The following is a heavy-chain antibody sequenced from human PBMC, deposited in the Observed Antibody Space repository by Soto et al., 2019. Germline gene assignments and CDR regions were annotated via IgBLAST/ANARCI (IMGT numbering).Heavy chain of an antibody. CDR3: AKGPIAVAGTLGGLFDY. V-gene: IGHV3-30*18. Sequence: QVQLVESGGGVVQPGRSLRLSCAASGFTFSSYGMHWVRQAPGKGLEWVAVISYDGSNKYYADSVKGRFTISRDNSKNTLYLQMNSLRAEDTAVYYCAKGPIAVAGTLGGLFDYWGQGTLVTFSS. CDR2: ISYDGSNK. D-gene: IGHD6-19*01. CDR1: GFTFSSYG. J-gene: IGHJ4*02.